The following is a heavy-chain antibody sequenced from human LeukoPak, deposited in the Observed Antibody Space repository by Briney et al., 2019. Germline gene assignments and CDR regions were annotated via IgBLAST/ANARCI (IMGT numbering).Heavy chain of an antibody. D-gene: IGHD1-26*01. CDR1: GGTFSSYA. CDR3: ASGGSIVGATRPFDY. Sequence: SVKVSCKASGGTFSSYAISWVRQAPGQGLEWMGGIIPIFGTANYAQKFQGRVTITADKSTSTAYMELSSLRAEDTAVYYCASGGSIVGATRPFDYWGQGTLVTVSS. V-gene: IGHV1-69*06. CDR2: IIPIFGTA. J-gene: IGHJ4*02.